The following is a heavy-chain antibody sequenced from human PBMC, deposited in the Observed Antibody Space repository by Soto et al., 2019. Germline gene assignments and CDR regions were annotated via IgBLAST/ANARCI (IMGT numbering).Heavy chain of an antibody. D-gene: IGHD3-22*01. J-gene: IGHJ4*02. CDR1: GGLFSSYP. CDR2: IIPVFQTA. Sequence: QEQLVQSGAEVKKPGSSVKVSCKASGGLFSSYPISWVRQVPGQGLEWMGGIIPVFQTAYYTQRFQGRVTITADQSTNTTSMELSSLRSEDTAIYYCATGGSGYTWFNEFWGQGTLVTVSS. V-gene: IGHV1-69*01. CDR3: ATGGSGYTWFNEF.